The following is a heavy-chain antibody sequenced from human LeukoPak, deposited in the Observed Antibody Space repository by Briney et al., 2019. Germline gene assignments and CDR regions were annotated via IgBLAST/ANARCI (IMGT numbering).Heavy chain of an antibody. CDR1: VGSISSYY. V-gene: IGHV4-59*08. Sequence: PSETLSLTCTVSVGSISSYYWSWIRQPPGKGLDWIGYIYYSARTNYNPSLKSRVPISVDTSKNQFSLKLSSVTAADTAVYYCARHPSYSSSSHFDYWGQGTLVTVSS. CDR3: ARHPSYSSSSHFDY. D-gene: IGHD6-6*01. J-gene: IGHJ4*02. CDR2: IYYSART.